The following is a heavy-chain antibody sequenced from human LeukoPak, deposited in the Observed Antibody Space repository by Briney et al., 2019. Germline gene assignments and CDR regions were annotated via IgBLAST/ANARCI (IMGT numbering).Heavy chain of an antibody. CDR1: GYTFSGFY. CDR2: INPNSGGT. J-gene: IGHJ6*03. CDR3: ARRGLYSSSWYYYYYMDV. V-gene: IGHV1-2*02. Sequence: ASVKVSCKASGYTFSGFYIHWVRQAPGQGLEWMGWINPNSGGTNYAQKFQGRVTMTRDTSISTAYMELSRLRSDDTAVYYCARRGLYSSSWYYYYYMDVWGKGTTVTISS. D-gene: IGHD6-13*01.